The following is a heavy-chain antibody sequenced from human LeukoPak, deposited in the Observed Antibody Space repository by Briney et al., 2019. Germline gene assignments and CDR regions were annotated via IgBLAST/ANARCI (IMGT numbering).Heavy chain of an antibody. V-gene: IGHV4-59*01. CDR1: GGSISSYY. Sequence: SETLSLTCTVSGGSISSYYWSWIRQPPGKGLEWIGYIYYSGSTNYNPSLKSRVTMSVDTSKNQFSLKLTSVTAADTALYYCARANYGRYYGMDVWGQGTTVTVSS. CDR2: IYYSGST. D-gene: IGHD3-10*01. CDR3: ARANYGRYYGMDV. J-gene: IGHJ6*02.